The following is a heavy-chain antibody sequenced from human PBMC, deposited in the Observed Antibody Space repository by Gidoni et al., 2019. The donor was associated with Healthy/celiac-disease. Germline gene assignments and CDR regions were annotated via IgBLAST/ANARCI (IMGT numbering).Heavy chain of an antibody. CDR1: GGSISSSSYY. CDR2: IYYSGST. CDR3: ARADGIYDILTGYYLGAFDI. J-gene: IGHJ3*02. V-gene: IGHV4-39*01. D-gene: IGHD3-9*01. Sequence: QLQLQESGPGLVKPSETLSLTCTVSGGSISSSSYYWGWIRQPPGKGLEWIGSIYYSGSTNYNPSLKSRATISVDTSKNQFSLKLSSVTAADTAVYYCARADGIYDILTGYYLGAFDIWGQGTMVTVSS.